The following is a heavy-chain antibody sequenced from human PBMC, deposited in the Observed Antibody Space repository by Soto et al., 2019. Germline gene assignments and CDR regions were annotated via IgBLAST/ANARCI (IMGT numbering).Heavy chain of an antibody. J-gene: IGHJ4*02. V-gene: IGHV2-70*11. Sequence: SGPTLVNPTQTLTLTCTFSGFSLNTSGMSVSWIRQPPGKALEWLARIDWDDDKYYNTSLKTRLTISKDTSKNQVVLTMTNVDPVDTATYYCARTPDILLVPAAIVFDYWGQGTLVTVSS. CDR2: IDWDDDK. CDR3: ARTPDILLVPAAIVFDY. D-gene: IGHD2-2*01. CDR1: GFSLNTSGMS.